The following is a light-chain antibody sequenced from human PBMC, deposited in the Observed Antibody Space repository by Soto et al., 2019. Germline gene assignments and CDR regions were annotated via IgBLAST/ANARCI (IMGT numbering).Light chain of an antibody. CDR2: GAS. Sequence: EIVLTQSPGTLSLSPGERATLSCRASQSIGGNYLAWYQQKPGQAPRLLIYGASSRATGIPDRFSGSGSGTDFTLTISRLGPEDFAVYYCQQYGRSPRTFGQGTKVDIK. J-gene: IGKJ1*01. CDR1: QSIGGNY. CDR3: QQYGRSPRT. V-gene: IGKV3-20*01.